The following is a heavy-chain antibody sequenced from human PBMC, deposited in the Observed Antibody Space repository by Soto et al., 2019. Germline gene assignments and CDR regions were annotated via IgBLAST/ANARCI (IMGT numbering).Heavy chain of an antibody. CDR3: ARSLYSSSWLFYDY. CDR1: GGSISSGGYY. CDR2: IYYSGST. V-gene: IGHV4-31*03. Sequence: SETLSLTCTVSGGSISSGGYYWSWIRQHPGKGLEWIGYIYYSGSTYYNPSLKSRVTISVDTSKNQFSLKLSSVTAADTAVYYCARSLYSSSWLFYDYWGQGTLVTFSS. D-gene: IGHD6-13*01. J-gene: IGHJ4*02.